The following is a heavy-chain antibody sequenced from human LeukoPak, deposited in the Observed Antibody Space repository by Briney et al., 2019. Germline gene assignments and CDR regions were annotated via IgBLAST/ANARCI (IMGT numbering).Heavy chain of an antibody. CDR2: IYYSGST. V-gene: IGHV4-59*01. D-gene: IGHD4-17*01. CDR3: ARATVTLGHPPALDY. CDR1: GGSISDYY. J-gene: IGHJ4*02. Sequence: PSETLSLTCSVSGGSISDYYWNWIRQPPGKGLEWIGYIYYSGSTNYNPSLKSRVTISLDTSKDQFSLRLSSVTDADTAVYYCARATVTLGHPPALDYWGQGTLVTVSS.